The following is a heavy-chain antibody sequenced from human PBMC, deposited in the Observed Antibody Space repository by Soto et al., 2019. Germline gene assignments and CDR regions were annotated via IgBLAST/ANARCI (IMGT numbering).Heavy chain of an antibody. CDR2: INPNSGGT. Sequence: ASVKVSCKASGYTFTGYYMHWVRQAPGQGLEWMGWINPNSGGTNYAQKFQGRVTMTRDTSISTAYMELSRLRSDDTAVYYCARSEEYYDSSGYYGYWGQGTLVTAPQ. J-gene: IGHJ4*02. CDR1: GYTFTGYY. D-gene: IGHD3-22*01. CDR3: ARSEEYYDSSGYYGY. V-gene: IGHV1-2*02.